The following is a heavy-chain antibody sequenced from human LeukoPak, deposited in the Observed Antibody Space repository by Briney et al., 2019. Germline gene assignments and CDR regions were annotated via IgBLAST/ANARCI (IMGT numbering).Heavy chain of an antibody. V-gene: IGHV1-46*01. CDR3: ARDLGSGWAY. J-gene: IGHJ4*02. Sequence: ASVKVSCKASGYTFTSYYINWVRQAPGQGLEWMGIINPSGGSTTYAQKFQGRVTMTRDTSTSTAYMELRSLRSDDTAVYYCARDLGSGWAYWGQGTLVTVSS. CDR2: INPSGGST. D-gene: IGHD6-19*01. CDR1: GYTFTSYY.